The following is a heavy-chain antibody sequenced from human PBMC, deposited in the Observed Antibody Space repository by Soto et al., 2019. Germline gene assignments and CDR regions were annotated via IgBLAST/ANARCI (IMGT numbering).Heavy chain of an antibody. Sequence: PGGSLRLSCAASGFTFSSYGMHWVRQAPGKGLEWVAVIWYDGSNKYYADSVKGRFTISRDNSKNTLYLQMNSLRAEDTAVYYCARVRGYCSSTSCYKFTRYGMDVWGQGTTVTVSS. CDR3: ARVRGYCSSTSCYKFTRYGMDV. CDR1: GFTFSSYG. J-gene: IGHJ6*02. V-gene: IGHV3-33*01. D-gene: IGHD2-2*02. CDR2: IWYDGSNK.